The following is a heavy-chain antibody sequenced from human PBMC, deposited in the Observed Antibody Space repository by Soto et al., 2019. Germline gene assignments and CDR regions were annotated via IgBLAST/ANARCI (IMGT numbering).Heavy chain of an antibody. Sequence: QVQLVQSGAEVKKPGASVKVSCKASGFSFIDYNLHWVRQAPGQRPEWMGWVNAGNGNTKYSQIFQDRLTMTRDPYATTAYLELTRLRSEDTAIYYCARRPGAATGPFDSWGQGPGVTVSS. V-gene: IGHV1-3*01. CDR2: VNAGNGNT. CDR1: GFSFIDYN. J-gene: IGHJ4*02. CDR3: ARRPGAATGPFDS. D-gene: IGHD3-9*01.